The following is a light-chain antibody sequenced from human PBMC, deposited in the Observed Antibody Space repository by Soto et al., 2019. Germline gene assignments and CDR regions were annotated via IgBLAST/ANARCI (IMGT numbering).Light chain of an antibody. CDR3: QQYANLPIS. J-gene: IGKJ5*01. CDR1: QDISNY. V-gene: IGKV1-33*01. CDR2: DAS. Sequence: DIQMTQSPSSLSASVGDRVTITCQASQDISNYLNWYQQKPGKAPKLLIYDASNLETGVPSTFSGSRSGTDFTFTISSLQSEDIATYYCQQYANLPISFGQGKRLEIK.